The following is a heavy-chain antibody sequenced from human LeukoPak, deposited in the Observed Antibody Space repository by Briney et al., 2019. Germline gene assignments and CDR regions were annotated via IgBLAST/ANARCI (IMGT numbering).Heavy chain of an antibody. CDR1: GGTFSIYA. Sequence: ASVKVSCEASGGTFSIYAISWVRQAPGQGLEWMGGIIPIFGTANYAQKFQGRVTITADESTSTAYMELSSLRSEDTAVYYCARSPGGNYWFDPWGQGTLVTVSS. CDR2: IIPIFGTA. CDR3: ARSPGGNYWFDP. V-gene: IGHV1-69*13. J-gene: IGHJ5*02. D-gene: IGHD4-23*01.